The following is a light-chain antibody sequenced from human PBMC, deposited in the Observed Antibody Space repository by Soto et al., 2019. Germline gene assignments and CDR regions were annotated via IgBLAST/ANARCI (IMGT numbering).Light chain of an antibody. CDR2: GAS. CDR3: QQYGSSQWT. J-gene: IGKJ1*01. Sequence: VMTQSPATLSVSPGERATLSCRASQSISTNLAWYQQKPGQAPRLLIYGASSRATGIPDRFSGSGSGTDFTLTISRLEPEDFAVYYCQQYGSSQWTFGQGTKVDNK. V-gene: IGKV3-20*01. CDR1: QSISTN.